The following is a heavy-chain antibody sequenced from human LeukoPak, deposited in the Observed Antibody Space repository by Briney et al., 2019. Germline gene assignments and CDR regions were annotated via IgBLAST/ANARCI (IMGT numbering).Heavy chain of an antibody. CDR3: AKDLSITMIVVVITKGPFDY. CDR1: GLTFSSYA. D-gene: IGHD3-22*01. Sequence: GGSLRLSCAASGLTFSSYAMSWVRQAPGKGLEWVSAISGSGGSTYYADSVKGRFTISRDNSKNTLYLQMNSLRAEDTAVYYCAKDLSITMIVVVITKGPFDYWGQGTLVTVSS. V-gene: IGHV3-23*01. CDR2: ISGSGGST. J-gene: IGHJ4*02.